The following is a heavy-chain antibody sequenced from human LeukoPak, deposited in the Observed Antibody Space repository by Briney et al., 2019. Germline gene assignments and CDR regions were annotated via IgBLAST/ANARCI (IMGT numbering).Heavy chain of an antibody. CDR2: ISSSSSYI. CDR3: ARDYYDSSGYYVEKRFDY. D-gene: IGHD3-22*01. Sequence: PGGSLRLSCAASGFTFSSYSMNWVRQAPGKGMEWVSSISSSSSYIYYADSVKGRFTISRDNAKNSLYLKMNSLRAEDTAVYYCARDYYDSSGYYVEKRFDYWGQGTLVTVSS. J-gene: IGHJ4*02. V-gene: IGHV3-21*01. CDR1: GFTFSSYS.